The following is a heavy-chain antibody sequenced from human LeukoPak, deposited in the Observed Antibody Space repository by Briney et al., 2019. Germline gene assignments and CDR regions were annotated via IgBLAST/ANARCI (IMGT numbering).Heavy chain of an antibody. J-gene: IGHJ3*02. CDR1: GFTFSRHA. CDR3: TRGCYYGSGSYEGFAAFDI. CDR2: IAYDGRST. D-gene: IGHD3-10*01. V-gene: IGHV3-30*04. Sequence: GGSLRLSCAPSGFTFSRHAMHWVRQAPGKGLEWVAIIAYDGRSTYYADSVKGRFTISRDNSNNTMWLQMNSLRGEDTAVYYCTRGCYYGSGSYEGFAAFDIWGQGTMVTVSS.